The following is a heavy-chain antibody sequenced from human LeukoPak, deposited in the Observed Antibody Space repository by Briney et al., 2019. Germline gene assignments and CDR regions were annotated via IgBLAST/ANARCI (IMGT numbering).Heavy chain of an antibody. J-gene: IGHJ5*02. Sequence: GSLRLSCAASGFNFNYYWMNWVRHAPGKGLEWVANIKQDGRETNYVDSVKGRFTISRDNVKKSLYLEMNSLRAEDTVLYYCTRLRGQGYFDSGSSLPDDLWGQGTLVSVSS. CDR1: GFNFNYYW. D-gene: IGHD3-10*01. V-gene: IGHV3-7*01. CDR2: IKQDGRET. CDR3: TRLRGQGYFDSGSSLPDDL.